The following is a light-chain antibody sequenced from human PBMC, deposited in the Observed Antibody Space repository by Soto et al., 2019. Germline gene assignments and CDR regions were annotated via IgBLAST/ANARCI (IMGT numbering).Light chain of an antibody. CDR1: SSDVGGYNF. CDR2: EVS. V-gene: IGLV2-8*01. CDR3: SSYAGSNNFVV. J-gene: IGLJ2*01. Sequence: QSALTQPPSASRSPGQSFTISCTGTSSDVGGYNFVSWYQQHPGKAPKLMIYEVSKRPSGVPDRFYGSKSGNTASLTVSGLQAEDEADYYCSSYAGSNNFVVFGGGTKLTVL.